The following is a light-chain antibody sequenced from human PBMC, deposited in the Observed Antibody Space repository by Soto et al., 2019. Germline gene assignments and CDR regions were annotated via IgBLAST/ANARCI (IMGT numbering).Light chain of an antibody. CDR3: SSYTSSSTV. Sequence: QSVLTQPASVSGSPGQSITISCTGTSSDVGGYNYVSWYQQHPGKAPKLMIYDVSNRPSGVSNRFSGSKSANTASLTISGPKAEYEADYYCSSYTSSSTVFGGGTQLTVL. V-gene: IGLV2-14*01. CDR1: SSDVGGYNY. CDR2: DVS. J-gene: IGLJ2*01.